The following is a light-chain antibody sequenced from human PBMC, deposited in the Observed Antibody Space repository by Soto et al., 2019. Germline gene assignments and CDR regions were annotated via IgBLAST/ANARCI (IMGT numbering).Light chain of an antibody. J-gene: IGKJ3*01. CDR1: LGISSS. Sequence: ALRMTQSPPSFSASAGDRVTITCRASLGISSSLAWYQQKPGKAPKLLIFSASTLHIGVPSRFSGSGSGTDFTLTITYLQSEDFATYYCQQYYSYPFTFGPGTKVHI. CDR3: QQYYSYPFT. V-gene: IGKV1-8*01. CDR2: SAS.